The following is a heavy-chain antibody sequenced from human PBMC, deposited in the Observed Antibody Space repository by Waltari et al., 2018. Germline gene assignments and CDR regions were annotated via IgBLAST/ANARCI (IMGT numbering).Heavy chain of an antibody. J-gene: IGHJ4*02. V-gene: IGHV1-18*01. CDR2: ISAYNGNT. D-gene: IGHD6-13*01. Sequence: QVQLVQSGAEVKKPGASVKVSCKASGYTFTSYGISWVRRAPGQGLEWMGWISAYNGNTNYAQKLQGRVTMTTDTSTSTAYMELRSLRSDDTAVYYCATLLIGTSIAAAGTFADYWGQGTLVTVSS. CDR3: ATLLIGTSIAAAGTFADY. CDR1: GYTFTSYG.